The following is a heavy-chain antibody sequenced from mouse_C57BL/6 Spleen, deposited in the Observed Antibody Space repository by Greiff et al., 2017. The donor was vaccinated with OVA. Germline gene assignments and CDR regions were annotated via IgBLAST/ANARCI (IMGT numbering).Heavy chain of an antibody. CDR1: GYTFTSYW. J-gene: IGHJ3*01. CDR2: IDPSDSET. CDR3: ARSYYGRGAWFAY. D-gene: IGHD1-1*01. Sequence: QVQLQQPGAELVRPGSSVKLSCKASGYTFTSYWMHWVKQRPIQGLEWIGNIDPSDSETHYNQKFKDKATLTVDKSSSTAYIQLSSLTSEDSAVYYCARSYYGRGAWFAYWGQGTLVTVSA. V-gene: IGHV1-52*01.